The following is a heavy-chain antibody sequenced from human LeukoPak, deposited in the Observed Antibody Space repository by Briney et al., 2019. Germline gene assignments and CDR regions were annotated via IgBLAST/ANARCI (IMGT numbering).Heavy chain of an antibody. D-gene: IGHD6-19*01. CDR3: AKDSSGWYAPVNYFDY. Sequence: GGSLRLSCAASGFTFSSYGMHWVRQAPGKGLEWVAFIRYDGSNKYYADSVKGRFTISRDNSKNTLYLQMNSLRAEDTAVYYCAKDSSGWYAPVNYFDYWGQGTLVTVSS. CDR2: IRYDGSNK. J-gene: IGHJ4*02. V-gene: IGHV3-30*02. CDR1: GFTFSSYG.